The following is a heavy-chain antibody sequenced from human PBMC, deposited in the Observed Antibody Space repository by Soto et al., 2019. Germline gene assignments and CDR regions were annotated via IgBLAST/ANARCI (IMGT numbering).Heavy chain of an antibody. CDR2: IWYHGTTK. V-gene: IGHV3-33*01. Sequence: QVQLVESGGGVVQPGRSLRLSCEVSGFSLSGYGMHWVRQAPGKGLEWVAVIWYHGTTKNYADSVKGRFTISRDISENTVYLQMDSLKVEDTAVYYCARDVDRTSHLNWFDPWGQGVMVTVSS. J-gene: IGHJ5*02. CDR3: ARDVDRTSHLNWFDP. CDR1: GFSLSGYG. D-gene: IGHD5-12*01.